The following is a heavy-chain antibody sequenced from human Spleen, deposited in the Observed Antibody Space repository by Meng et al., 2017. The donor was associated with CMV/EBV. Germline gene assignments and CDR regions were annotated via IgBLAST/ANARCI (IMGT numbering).Heavy chain of an antibody. V-gene: IGHV3-15*05. D-gene: IGHD2-15*01. CDR3: ARNTPGWHYYYYGMDV. CDR2: IKSKTDGGTT. Sequence: GGSLRLSCAASGFTFSNAWMSWVRQAPGKGLEWVGRIKSKTDGGTTDYAAPVKGRFTISRDDSKNTLYLQMNSLRAEDTAVYYCARNTPGWHYYYYGMDVWGQGTTVTVSS. J-gene: IGHJ6*02. CDR1: GFTFSNAW.